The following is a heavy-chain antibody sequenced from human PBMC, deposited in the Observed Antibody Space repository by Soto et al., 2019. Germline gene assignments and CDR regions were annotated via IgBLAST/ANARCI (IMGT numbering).Heavy chain of an antibody. CDR3: ARVDWLRADAFDI. CDR1: GFTFRSYG. J-gene: IGHJ3*02. D-gene: IGHD5-12*01. Sequence: GGSLRLSCAASGFTFRSYGMHWVRQAPGKGLEWVAVIWYDGSNKYYADSVKGRFTISRDNSKNTLYLQMNSLRAEDTAVYYCARVDWLRADAFDIWGQGTMVTVSS. V-gene: IGHV3-33*01. CDR2: IWYDGSNK.